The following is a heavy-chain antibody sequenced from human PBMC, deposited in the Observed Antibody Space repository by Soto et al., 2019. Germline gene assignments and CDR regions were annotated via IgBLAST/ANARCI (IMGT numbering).Heavy chain of an antibody. CDR3: AKVMTEYSGVAIDH. D-gene: IGHD1-26*01. J-gene: IGHJ4*02. Sequence: PGGSLRLSCVASGFTFSNFGIHWVHQAPGKGLEWLAVVSYDEVNKFYADSVRGRFTISRDNSKDTVYLQINSLRRDDTAMYFCAKVMTEYSGVAIDHWGQGTLVTVSS. CDR2: VSYDEVNK. V-gene: IGHV3-30*18. CDR1: GFTFSNFG.